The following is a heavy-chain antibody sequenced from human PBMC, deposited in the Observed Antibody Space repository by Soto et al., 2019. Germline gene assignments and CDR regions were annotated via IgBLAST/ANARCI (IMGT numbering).Heavy chain of an antibody. J-gene: IGHJ4*02. V-gene: IGHV4-31*03. Sequence: QVQLQESGPGLVKPSQTLSLTCSVSGGSISSGDYYWSWVRQHPGKGLEWIGYIFYSGSTYYNPSLKSRVTISVDTSKNQFPLKLSSVTAADTAVYYCARGGSGDIVVVAAIDYWGQGTLVTVCS. D-gene: IGHD2-15*01. CDR2: IFYSGST. CDR1: GGSISSGDYY. CDR3: ARGGSGDIVVVAAIDY.